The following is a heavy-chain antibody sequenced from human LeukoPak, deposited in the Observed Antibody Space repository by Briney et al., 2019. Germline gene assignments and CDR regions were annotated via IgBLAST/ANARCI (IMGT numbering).Heavy chain of an antibody. Sequence: GGSLRLSCAVSGFTFSSYWMSWVRQAPGKGLEWVANIKQDGSDKYYVDSVKGRFTISRDNGKNSPSLQMNSLRAEDTAVYYCARGYYDSGGHGHYYFDYWGQGTLVTVSS. V-gene: IGHV3-7*01. CDR3: ARGYYDSGGHGHYYFDY. J-gene: IGHJ4*02. D-gene: IGHD3-22*01. CDR2: IKQDGSDK. CDR1: GFTFSSYW.